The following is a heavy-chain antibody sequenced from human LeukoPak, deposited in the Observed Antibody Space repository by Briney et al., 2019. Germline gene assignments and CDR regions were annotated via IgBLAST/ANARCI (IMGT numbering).Heavy chain of an antibody. CDR3: ARGHAYDFWSGYYVQYGMDV. D-gene: IGHD3-3*01. Sequence: PSETLSLTCAVYGGSFSGYYWSWIRQPPGKGLEWIGYIYYSGSTNYNPSLKSRVTISVDTSKNQFSLKLSSVTAADTAVYYCARGHAYDFWSGYYVQYGMDVWGQGTTVTVSS. CDR2: IYYSGST. V-gene: IGHV4-59*01. CDR1: GGSFSGYY. J-gene: IGHJ6*02.